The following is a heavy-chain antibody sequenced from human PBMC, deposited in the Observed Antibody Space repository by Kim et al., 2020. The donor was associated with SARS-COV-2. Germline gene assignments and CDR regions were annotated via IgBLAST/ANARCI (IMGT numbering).Heavy chain of an antibody. V-gene: IGHV4-34*01. Sequence: SETLSLTCAVYGGSFSGYYWSWIRQPPGKGLEWIGEINHSGSTNYNPSLKSRVTISVDTSKNQFSLKLSSVTAADTAVYYCARVRREEGRRGYFDYWGQGTLVTVSS. D-gene: IGHD6-25*01. CDR2: INHSGST. CDR1: GGSFSGYY. J-gene: IGHJ4*02. CDR3: ARVRREEGRRGYFDY.